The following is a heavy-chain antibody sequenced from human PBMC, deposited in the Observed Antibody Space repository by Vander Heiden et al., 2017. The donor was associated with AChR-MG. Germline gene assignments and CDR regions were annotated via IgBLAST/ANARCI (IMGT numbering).Heavy chain of an antibody. V-gene: IGHV4-39*01. Sequence: QLQLQESGPGLVQPSETLSLTCTVPGGSIRSSSYYWGWIRQPPGKELEWIGSLYYSGSTYYNPSLKSRVTISVDTSRNQFSLSLSSVTAADTAVYYCGRLVAYDNSGYSLVGGRFFDYWGQGILVTISS. CDR2: LYYSGST. D-gene: IGHD3-22*01. J-gene: IGHJ4*02. CDR3: GRLVAYDNSGYSLVGGRFFDY. CDR1: GGSIRSSSYY.